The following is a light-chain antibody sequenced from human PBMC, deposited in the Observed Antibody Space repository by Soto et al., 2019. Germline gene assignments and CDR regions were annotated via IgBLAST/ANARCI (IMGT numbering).Light chain of an antibody. Sequence: SALTQPASVSGSPGQSITISCIGSSSVIGTYNYVSWFQQHPGKAPKLIIYEVTNRPSGVSDRFSGSKSGTTASLTISGLQPEDEAAYHCSSYTTTTAWVFGGGTKLTVL. CDR1: SSVIGTYNY. CDR3: SSYTTTTAWV. J-gene: IGLJ3*02. CDR2: EVT. V-gene: IGLV2-14*03.